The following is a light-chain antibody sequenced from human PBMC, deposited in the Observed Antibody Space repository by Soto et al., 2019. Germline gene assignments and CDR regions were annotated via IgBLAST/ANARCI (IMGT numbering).Light chain of an antibody. V-gene: IGKV3-20*01. Sequence: IELTQSPGTLSLSPGERATLSCRASQSVSSNYLAWYQQKPGQAPGLLIHGASSRATGIPDRFSGSGSGTDLTITISRLEPEDFEVYYCHQYGTSPWTFGQGTKVDIK. CDR3: HQYGTSPWT. J-gene: IGKJ1*01. CDR1: QSVSSNY. CDR2: GAS.